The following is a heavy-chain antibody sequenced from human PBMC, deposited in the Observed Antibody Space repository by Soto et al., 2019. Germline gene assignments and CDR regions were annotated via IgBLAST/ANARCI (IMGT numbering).Heavy chain of an antibody. V-gene: IGHV3-30-3*01. J-gene: IGHJ4*02. D-gene: IGHD3-3*01. Sequence: GGSLRLSCAASGFTFSCYTMNWLRQAPGKGLEWVSVISYDGSNKYYADSVKGRFTISRDNSKNTLYLQMNSLRAEDTAVYYCAVRSGYSEYYFDYWGQGTLVTVSS. CDR2: ISYDGSNK. CDR3: AVRSGYSEYYFDY. CDR1: GFTFSCYT.